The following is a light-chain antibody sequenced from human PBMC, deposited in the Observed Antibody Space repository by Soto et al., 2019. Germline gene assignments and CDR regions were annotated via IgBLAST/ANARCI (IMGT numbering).Light chain of an antibody. V-gene: IGKV1-5*01. CDR2: DAS. CDR3: QEYKTYA. Sequence: DIQMTQSPSTLSAYVGDRFTIACRASQNITDWLAWYQHKPGKAPELLISDASTLATGVPSRFSGSGSGTEFTLTVSSLQTDDSATYFCQEYKTYAFGPGTKVDIK. CDR1: QNITDW. J-gene: IGKJ2*01.